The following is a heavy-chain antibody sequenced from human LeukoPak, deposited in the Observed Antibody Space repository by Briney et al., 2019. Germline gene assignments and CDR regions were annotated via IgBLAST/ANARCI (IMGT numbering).Heavy chain of an antibody. Sequence: ASVNVSCKASGYTFTGYYMHWVRQAPGQGLEWMGWINPNSGGTNYAQKFQGRVTMTRDTSISTAYMELSRLRSDDTAVYYCARVKGNIAARPYARDAFDIWGQGTVVTVSS. J-gene: IGHJ3*02. V-gene: IGHV1-2*02. CDR2: INPNSGGT. CDR3: ARVKGNIAARPYARDAFDI. D-gene: IGHD6-6*01. CDR1: GYTFTGYY.